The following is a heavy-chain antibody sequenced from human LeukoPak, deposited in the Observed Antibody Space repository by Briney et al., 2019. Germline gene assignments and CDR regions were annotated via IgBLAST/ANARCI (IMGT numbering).Heavy chain of an antibody. D-gene: IGHD3-10*01. CDR2: ISGSGGST. CDR1: GFTFRSYA. J-gene: IGHJ6*03. V-gene: IGHV3-23*01. CDR3: AKDGAAGAYYYYYYYMDV. Sequence: GGSLRLSCAASGFTFRSYAMSWVRQAPGKGLEWVSTISGSGGSTYYADSVKGRFTISRDNSKNTLYLQMNSLRAEDTAVYYCAKDGAAGAYYYYYYYMDVWGKGTTVTVSS.